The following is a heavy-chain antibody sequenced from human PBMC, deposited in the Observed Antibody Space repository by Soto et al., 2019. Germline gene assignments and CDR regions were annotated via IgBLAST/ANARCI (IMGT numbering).Heavy chain of an antibody. V-gene: IGHV3-73*01. J-gene: IGHJ4*02. CDR1: GFTFSGSA. Sequence: EVQLVESGGDLVQPGGSLKLSCAASGFTFSGSAMHWVRQASGKGLEWVGRIRSKANSYATAYAASVKGRFTISRDDSKNAAYLQMNSLKPEATAVYYCTRGTVYYFDYWGQGTLVTVSS. CDR2: IRSKANSYAT. D-gene: IGHD2-21*02. CDR3: TRGTVYYFDY.